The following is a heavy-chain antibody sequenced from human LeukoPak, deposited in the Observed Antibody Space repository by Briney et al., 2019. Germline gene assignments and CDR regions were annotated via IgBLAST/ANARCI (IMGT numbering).Heavy chain of an antibody. CDR2: VYYSGRT. Sequence: SETLSLTCTVSGGSINTYYWSWIRQPPGKGLEWIGFVYYSGRTSYNPSLKSRVTISVDTSKSQFSLRLSSVTAADTAMYYSARLGLGDEACWFDPWGQGTLVTVSS. CDR3: ARLGLGDEACWFDP. V-gene: IGHV4-59*01. D-gene: IGHD3-10*01. J-gene: IGHJ5*02. CDR1: GGSINTYY.